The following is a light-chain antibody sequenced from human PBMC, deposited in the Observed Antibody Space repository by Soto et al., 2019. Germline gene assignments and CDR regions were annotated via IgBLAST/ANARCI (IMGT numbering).Light chain of an antibody. Sequence: DIQMTQSPSTLSASVGVRVTITCRVSQSISSWLAWYQQKPGKAPNLLIYKASSLESGVPSRFSGSGSGTEFTLTISSLQPDDFATYYCQQYNSYPTFGGGTKVEIK. CDR1: QSISSW. CDR3: QQYNSYPT. J-gene: IGKJ4*01. CDR2: KAS. V-gene: IGKV1-5*03.